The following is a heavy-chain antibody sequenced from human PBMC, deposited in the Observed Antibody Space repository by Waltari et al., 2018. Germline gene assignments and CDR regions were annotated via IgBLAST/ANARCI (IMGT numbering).Heavy chain of an antibody. Sequence: EVQLVESGGDLVQPVGSLRLSCAASGFAFSAYWMHWVRQVPGKGLFWVSHINTDGSDANYADSVKGRFTISRDNAKNSLYLEMSSQRVEDTAVYYCAFSRGWSSPFGAYDSWGQGTRVIVSS. CDR1: GFAFSAYW. V-gene: IGHV3-74*01. J-gene: IGHJ3*02. CDR2: INTDGSDA. CDR3: AFSRGWSSPFGAYDS. D-gene: IGHD6-19*01.